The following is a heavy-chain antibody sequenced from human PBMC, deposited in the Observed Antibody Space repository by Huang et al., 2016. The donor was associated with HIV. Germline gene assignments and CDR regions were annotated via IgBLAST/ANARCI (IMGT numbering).Heavy chain of an antibody. J-gene: IGHJ4*02. D-gene: IGHD3-3*01. CDR3: ARDPLDIRRHFDF. CDR1: GYTFSSHA. CDR2: FNGGKGDT. Sequence: QVQLVQSGAEVKKPGTSVTVSCKTSGYTFSSHALHWLRQAPGQRPEWMGWFNGGKGDTKYSQKFQGRVTMTSDTSANIGYMELNSLLSEDTAVYYCARDPLDIRRHFDFWGQGSLVTVSS. V-gene: IGHV1-3*01.